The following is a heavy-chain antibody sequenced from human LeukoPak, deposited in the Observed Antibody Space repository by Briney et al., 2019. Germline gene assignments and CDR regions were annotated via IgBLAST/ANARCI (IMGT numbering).Heavy chain of an antibody. D-gene: IGHD3-9*01. Sequence: AGGSLRLSCAASGFTFSSYEMNWVRQAPGKGLEWVPYISSSGSTMYYADSVKGRFTISRDNAKNSLYLQMNSLRAEDTAVYYCARDRRYFDWLPTPDDAFDIWGQGTMVTVSS. CDR2: ISSSGSTM. J-gene: IGHJ3*02. V-gene: IGHV3-48*03. CDR1: GFTFSSYE. CDR3: ARDRRYFDWLPTPDDAFDI.